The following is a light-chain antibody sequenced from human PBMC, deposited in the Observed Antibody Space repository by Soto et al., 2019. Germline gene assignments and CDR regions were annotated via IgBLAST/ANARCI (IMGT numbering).Light chain of an antibody. V-gene: IGLV2-14*01. CDR1: SSDIGGYNY. CDR3: SSYTSSSTLGV. Sequence: QSALTQPASVSGSPGQSITISCTGTSSDIGGYNYVSWYQQHPSNAPKLMIYDVTTRPSGISNRFSGSKSGNTASLTISGLQAEDEADYYCSSYTSSSTLGVFGTGTKLTVL. CDR2: DVT. J-gene: IGLJ1*01.